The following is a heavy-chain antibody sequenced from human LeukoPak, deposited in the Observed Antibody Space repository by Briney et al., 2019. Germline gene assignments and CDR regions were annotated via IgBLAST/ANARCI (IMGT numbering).Heavy chain of an antibody. CDR3: ARGRLVGAIQPNWFDP. Sequence: ASVEVSCKASGYTFTGYYMHWVRQAPGQGLEWMGWINPNSGGTNYAQKFQGRVTMTRDTSISTAYMELSRLRSDDTAVYYCARGRLVGAIQPNWFDPWGQGTLVTVSS. D-gene: IGHD1-26*01. CDR1: GYTFTGYY. CDR2: INPNSGGT. J-gene: IGHJ5*02. V-gene: IGHV1-2*02.